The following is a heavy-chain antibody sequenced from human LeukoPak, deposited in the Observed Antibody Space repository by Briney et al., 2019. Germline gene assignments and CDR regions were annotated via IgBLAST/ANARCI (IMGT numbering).Heavy chain of an antibody. D-gene: IGHD3-10*01. J-gene: IGHJ3*02. Sequence: ASVKVSCKASGYTFTGYYMHWVRQAPGQGLEWMGWINPNSGGTNYAQKFQGRVTTTRDTSISTAYMELSRLRSDDTAVYYCARDQGTRSRSDAFDIWGQGTMVTVSS. CDR3: ARDQGTRSRSDAFDI. CDR2: INPNSGGT. CDR1: GYTFTGYY. V-gene: IGHV1-2*02.